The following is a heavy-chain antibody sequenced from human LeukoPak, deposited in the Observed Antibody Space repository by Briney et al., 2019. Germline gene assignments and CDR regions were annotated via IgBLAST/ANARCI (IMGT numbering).Heavy chain of an antibody. CDR1: GFTFQDHG. V-gene: IGHV3-20*04. J-gene: IGHJ4*02. CDR3: AREEGPYFGC. Sequence: PGGSLRLSCAASGFTFQDHGMSWVRQAPGKGLEWVSALNWNGDNRGYADSVKGRFTISRDNAKKSLCLQMNSLTAEDTAYYYCAREEGPYFGCWGQGTLVTVSS. CDR2: LNWNGDNR.